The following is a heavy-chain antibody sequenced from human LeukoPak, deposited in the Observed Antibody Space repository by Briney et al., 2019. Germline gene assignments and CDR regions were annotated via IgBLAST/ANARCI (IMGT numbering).Heavy chain of an antibody. Sequence: ASVKVSCKAFGYTFTDYHMHWVRQAPGQGLEWMGWINPNSGGTNYAQKFQGRVTMTRDTSISTAYMELSRLRSDDTAVYYCARTYYYDSSGYYYGYWGQGTLVTVSS. CDR3: ARTYYYDSSGYYYGY. V-gene: IGHV1-2*02. J-gene: IGHJ4*02. CDR1: GYTFTDYH. D-gene: IGHD3-22*01. CDR2: INPNSGGT.